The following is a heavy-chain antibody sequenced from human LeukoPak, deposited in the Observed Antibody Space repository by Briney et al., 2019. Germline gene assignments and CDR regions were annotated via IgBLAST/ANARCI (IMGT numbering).Heavy chain of an antibody. CDR1: GFTFSDYY. D-gene: IGHD6-13*01. CDR3: TRRPYSSSWYYFDY. J-gene: IGHJ4*02. V-gene: IGHV3-11*04. CDR2: ISSSGSML. Sequence: PGGSLRLSCAVSGFTFSDYYMSWVRQAPGKGLEWVSYISSSGSMLHYADSVEGRFTISRDNAKNSLYLQMSSLRVEDTAVYYCTRRPYSSSWYYFDYWGQGTLVTVSS.